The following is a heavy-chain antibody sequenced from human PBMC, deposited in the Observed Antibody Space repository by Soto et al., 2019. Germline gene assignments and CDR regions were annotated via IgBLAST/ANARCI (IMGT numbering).Heavy chain of an antibody. CDR2: IYYSGST. Sequence: SETLSLTCTVAGGSISTYYWSWIRQPPGKGLEWIGYIYYSGSTHYNPSLKSRVTISVDTSKNQFSLKLSSVTAADTAVYYCARERAGRGYYYYAMDVWGQGTTVT. V-gene: IGHV4-59*01. D-gene: IGHD3-10*01. CDR1: GGSISTYY. J-gene: IGHJ6*02. CDR3: ARERAGRGYYYYAMDV.